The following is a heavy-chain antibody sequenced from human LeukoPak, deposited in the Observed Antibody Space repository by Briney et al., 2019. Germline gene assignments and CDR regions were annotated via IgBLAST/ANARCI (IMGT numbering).Heavy chain of an antibody. CDR2: IHSSGST. CDR3: ARDNDFFDY. J-gene: IGHJ4*02. V-gene: IGHV4-4*07. Sequence: ETVSLICSVSGGSINTYYWSCIRQPAGKGLEWIGRIHSSGSTHYNPSLKSRVTMSLDTSKNQFSLKLTSVTAADTAVYYCARDNDFFDYWGQGALVADAS. CDR1: GGSINTYY.